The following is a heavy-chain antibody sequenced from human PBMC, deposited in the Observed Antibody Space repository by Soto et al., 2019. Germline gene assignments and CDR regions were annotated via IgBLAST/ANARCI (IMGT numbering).Heavy chain of an antibody. CDR1: GGSMTSGDQY. J-gene: IGHJ6*02. V-gene: IGHV4-31*03. D-gene: IGHD3-10*01. CDR2: INHRGTL. Sequence: QVQLQESGPGLVKPSQTLSLTCTVTGGSMTSGDQYWTWMGHRPGEGLELLGYINHRGTLYYNPLVKSRVSMSVDTSKHHYTLNLSSVTAADTAVYYCARELPQRQGRNMDVWGQGTTVTVSS. CDR3: ARELPQRQGRNMDV.